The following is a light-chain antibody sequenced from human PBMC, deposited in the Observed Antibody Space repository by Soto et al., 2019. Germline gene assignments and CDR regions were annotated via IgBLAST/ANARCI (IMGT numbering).Light chain of an antibody. V-gene: IGKV1-5*03. J-gene: IGKJ1*01. CDR3: QQYNSYWT. CDR2: QSS. Sequence: DIQMTQSPSTLSASVGDRVTITFRAGQSISSWLAWYQQKPGKAPKLLIYQSSTLESGAPLRFSGSGSGTEFTLTISSLQPDDFATYFCQQYNSYWTCGKGNKVDIK. CDR1: QSISSW.